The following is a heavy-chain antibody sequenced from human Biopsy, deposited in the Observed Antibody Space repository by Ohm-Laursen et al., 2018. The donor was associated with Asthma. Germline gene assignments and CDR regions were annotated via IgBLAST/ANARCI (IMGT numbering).Heavy chain of an antibody. Sequence: GASVKASCKVSGSSLTKISMHWVRQAPGKGLEWLGGFDAEDGETIYAQGFEGRVTMMEESFTNTAYLELRSLRSEDTAVYYCANSVSFAVWDWFDPWGQGTLVIVSS. CDR2: FDAEDGET. D-gene: IGHD3-16*01. V-gene: IGHV1-24*01. J-gene: IGHJ5*02. CDR1: GSSLTKIS. CDR3: ANSVSFAVWDWFDP.